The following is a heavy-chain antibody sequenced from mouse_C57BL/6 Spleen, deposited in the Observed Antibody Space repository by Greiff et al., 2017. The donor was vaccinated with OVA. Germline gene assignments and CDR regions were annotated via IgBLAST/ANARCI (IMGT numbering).Heavy chain of an antibody. CDR2: IWSGGST. J-gene: IGHJ2*01. Sequence: VQVVESGPGLVQPSQSLSITCTVSGFSLTSYGVHWVRQSPGKGLEWLGVIWSGGSTDYNAAFISRLSISKDNSKSQVFFKMNSLQADDTAIYYCASGYGSSFYYFDYWGQGTTLTVSS. CDR3: ASGYGSSFYYFDY. CDR1: GFSLTSYG. D-gene: IGHD1-1*01. V-gene: IGHV2-2*01.